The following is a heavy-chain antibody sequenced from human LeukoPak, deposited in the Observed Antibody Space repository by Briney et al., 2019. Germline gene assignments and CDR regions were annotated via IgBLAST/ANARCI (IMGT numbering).Heavy chain of an antibody. D-gene: IGHD3-10*01. Sequence: GGSLRLSCAASGFTFSSYEMNWVRQAPGKGLEWVSYISSSGSTRYYADSVKGRFTMSRDIAKNSLYLQMNSLRAEDTAVYYCARDHGGVLVRGVIDYWGQGTLVTVSS. CDR3: ARDHGGVLVRGVIDY. J-gene: IGHJ4*02. CDR1: GFTFSSYE. CDR2: ISSSGSTR. V-gene: IGHV3-48*03.